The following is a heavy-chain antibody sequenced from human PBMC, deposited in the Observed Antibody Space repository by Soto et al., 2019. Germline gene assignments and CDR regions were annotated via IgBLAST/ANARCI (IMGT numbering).Heavy chain of an antibody. CDR3: ARGDRGAFDL. V-gene: IGHV3-74*01. CDR1: GFTFSYYW. CDR2: IHSDGSST. Sequence: EVQLVESGGGLVRPGGSLRLSCAASGFTFSYYWMHWVRQAPGKGLVWVSRIHSDGSSTTYADFVKGRFIISRDNARNTVDLQMNSVRVEDTAVYYCARGDRGAFDLWGQGTVDTVSS. J-gene: IGHJ3*01. D-gene: IGHD1-26*01.